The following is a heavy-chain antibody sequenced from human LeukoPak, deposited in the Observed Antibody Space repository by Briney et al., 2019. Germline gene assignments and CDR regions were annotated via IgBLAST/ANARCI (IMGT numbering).Heavy chain of an antibody. CDR2: ISGSGGGT. Sequence: GGSLRLSCAASGFTFSSYAMSWVRQAPGKGLEWVSAISGSGGGTYFADSLKGRFTISRDNSKNTLYLQLNSLRAEDTAVYYCAKGVRAVAGTSWPNWGQGTLVTVSS. D-gene: IGHD6-19*01. J-gene: IGHJ4*02. CDR1: GFTFSSYA. V-gene: IGHV3-23*01. CDR3: AKGVRAVAGTSWPN.